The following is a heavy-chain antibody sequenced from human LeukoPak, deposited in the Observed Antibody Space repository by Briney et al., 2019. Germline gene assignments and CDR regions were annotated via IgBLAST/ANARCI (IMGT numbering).Heavy chain of an antibody. V-gene: IGHV3-21*01. Sequence: GGSLRLSCAASGFTFSSYSMNWVRQAPGKGLEWVSSISSSSSYIYYADSVKGRFTISRDNAKNSLYLQMNSLRTEDTSVYYCARGIQPPKYYGSGSDTFDIWGQGTMVTVSS. CDR2: ISSSSSYI. D-gene: IGHD3-10*01. CDR3: ARGIQPPKYYGSGSDTFDI. J-gene: IGHJ3*02. CDR1: GFTFSSYS.